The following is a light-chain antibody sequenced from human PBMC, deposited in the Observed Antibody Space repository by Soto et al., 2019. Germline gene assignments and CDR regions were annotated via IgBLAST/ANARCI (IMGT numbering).Light chain of an antibody. Sequence: EVVLTQAPVTLSSSQGARATLSSRASQSFRGLLAWYQQKPGQAPRLLIYDAYNRATGIPPRFSGSGSGTDFTLTSSSLEPEDFAVYYCQQRDNWQVTVGQGTRLEIK. CDR2: DAY. J-gene: IGKJ5*01. CDR1: QSFRGL. V-gene: IGKV3-11*01. CDR3: QQRDNWQVT.